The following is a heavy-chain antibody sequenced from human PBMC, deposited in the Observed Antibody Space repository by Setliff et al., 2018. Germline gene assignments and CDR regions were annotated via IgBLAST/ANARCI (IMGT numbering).Heavy chain of an antibody. CDR1: GYTFKNYG. CDR2: IGTYDANT. V-gene: IGHV1-18*01. J-gene: IGHJ6*03. D-gene: IGHD6-6*01. CDR3: ARDRAARPPNSYYYYMDV. Sequence: ASVKVSCKASGYTFKNYGVSWVRQAPGQGLEWMGWIGTYDANTIYSQKFQGRVIMTTDTSTSTVYMDLSSLRSEDTAVYYCARDRAARPPNSYYYYMDVWGKGTTVTVSS.